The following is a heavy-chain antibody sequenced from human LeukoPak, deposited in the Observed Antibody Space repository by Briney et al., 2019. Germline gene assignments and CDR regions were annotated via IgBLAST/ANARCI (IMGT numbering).Heavy chain of an antibody. D-gene: IGHD3-16*02. CDR2: IWYDGSNK. Sequence: GGSLRLSCAASGFTFSSYGMHWVRQAPGKGLEWVAVIWYDGSNKYYADSVKGRSTISRDNSKNTLYLQMNSLRAEDTAVYYCASLSYRDAFDIWGQGTMVTVSS. CDR3: ASLSYRDAFDI. J-gene: IGHJ3*02. CDR1: GFTFSSYG. V-gene: IGHV3-33*01.